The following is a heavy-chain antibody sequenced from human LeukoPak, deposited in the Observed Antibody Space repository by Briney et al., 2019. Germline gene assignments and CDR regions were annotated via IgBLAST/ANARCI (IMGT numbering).Heavy chain of an antibody. V-gene: IGHV4-34*01. D-gene: IGHD3-10*01. CDR1: GGSFSGYY. Sequence: SESLSLTCAVYGGSFSGYYWSWIRQPPGKGLEWIGEINHSGSTNYNPSLKSRVTISVDTSKNQFSLKLSSVTAADTAVYYCARGLQIFIYYYGSGSYYNAWGQGTLVTVSS. CDR2: INHSGST. CDR3: ARGLQIFIYYYGSGSYYNA. J-gene: IGHJ5*02.